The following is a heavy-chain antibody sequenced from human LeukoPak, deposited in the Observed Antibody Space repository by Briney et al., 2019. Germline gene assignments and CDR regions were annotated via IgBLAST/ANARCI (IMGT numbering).Heavy chain of an antibody. J-gene: IGHJ4*02. CDR2: IYYSGST. V-gene: IGHV4-59*01. Sequence: SETLSLTCTVSGGSISSYYWSWIRQPPGKGLEWIGYIYYSGSTNYNPSLKSRVTISVDTSKNQFSLKLSSVTAADTAVYYCARTTGDAFDYWGQGTLVTVSS. CDR1: GGSISSYY. CDR3: ARTTGDAFDY. D-gene: IGHD1-1*01.